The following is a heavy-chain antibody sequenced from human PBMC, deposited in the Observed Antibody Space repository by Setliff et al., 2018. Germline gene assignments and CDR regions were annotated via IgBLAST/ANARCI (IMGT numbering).Heavy chain of an antibody. CDR1: GFTFSNAW. CDR2: IKSKTDGGTT. J-gene: IGHJ4*02. CDR3: TTGLMVATNIQSLPLINYFDY. V-gene: IGHV3-15*01. Sequence: GGSLRLSCAVSGFTFSNAWMSWVRQAPGKGLEWVGRIKSKTDGGTTDYAAPVKGRFTISRDDSKNTLYLQMNSLKTEDTAVYYCTTGLMVATNIQSLPLINYFDYWGQGTLVTVSS. D-gene: IGHD5-12*01.